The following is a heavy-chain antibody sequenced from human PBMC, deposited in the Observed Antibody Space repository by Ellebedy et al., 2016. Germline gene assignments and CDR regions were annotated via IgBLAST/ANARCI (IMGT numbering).Heavy chain of an antibody. Sequence: GESLKISXTASGLNFNTFFMSWVRQAPGKGLEWVSTISAGSDTTRLADSVKGRFTISRDSSKSTVYLRMTNLRAEDSAIYYCRQGHYADYWGQGTLVTVSS. CDR3: RQGHYADY. J-gene: IGHJ4*02. CDR1: GLNFNTFF. CDR2: ISAGSDTT. V-gene: IGHV3-23*01.